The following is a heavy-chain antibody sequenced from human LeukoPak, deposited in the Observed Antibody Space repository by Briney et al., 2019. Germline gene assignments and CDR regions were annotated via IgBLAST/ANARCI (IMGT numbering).Heavy chain of an antibody. CDR1: GYPFTSYY. D-gene: IGHD6-13*01. CDR3: ARDVAAAEDAFDI. V-gene: IGHV1-69*04. Sequence: SVKVSCKASGYPFTSYYINWVRQAPGQGLEWMGRIIPILGIANYAQKFQGRVTITADKSTSTAYMELSSLRSEDTAVYYCARDVAAAEDAFDIWGQGTMVTVSS. J-gene: IGHJ3*02. CDR2: IIPILGIA.